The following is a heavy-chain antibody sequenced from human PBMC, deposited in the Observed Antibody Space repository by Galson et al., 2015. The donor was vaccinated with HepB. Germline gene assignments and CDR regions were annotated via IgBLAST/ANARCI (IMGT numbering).Heavy chain of an antibody. CDR2: ISGSGGST. D-gene: IGHD6-19*01. CDR1: GSTFSSYA. V-gene: IGHV3-23*01. CDR3: AKRGASGWYVDY. J-gene: IGHJ4*02. Sequence: SLRLSCAASGSTFSSYAMSWVRQAPGKGLEWVSAISGSGGSTYYADSVKGRFTISRDNSKNTLYLQMNSLRAEDTAVYYCAKRGASGWYVDYWGQGTLVTVSS.